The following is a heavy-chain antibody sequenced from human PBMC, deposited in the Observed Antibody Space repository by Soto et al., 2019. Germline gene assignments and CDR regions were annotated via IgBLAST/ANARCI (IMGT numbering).Heavy chain of an antibody. V-gene: IGHV3-30*18. Sequence: QVQLVESGGGVVQPGRSLRLSCAASGFTFSSYGMHWVRQAPGKGLQWVAVISHDEINKYYADSVKGRFTISRDNSKNALYLQMNSLKPEDTAVYYCVKGPIQVWLRAGMDVWGQGNTVTVSS. D-gene: IGHD5-18*01. J-gene: IGHJ6*02. CDR1: GFTFSSYG. CDR3: VKGPIQVWLRAGMDV. CDR2: ISHDEINK.